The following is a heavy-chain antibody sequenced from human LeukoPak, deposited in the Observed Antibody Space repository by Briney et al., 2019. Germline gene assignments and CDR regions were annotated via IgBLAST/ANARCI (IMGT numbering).Heavy chain of an antibody. D-gene: IGHD5-18*01. CDR3: ARAPVDTAMVYFDY. CDR1: GFTFSSYW. CDR2: INSDGSST. V-gene: IGHV3-74*01. J-gene: IGHJ4*02. Sequence: GGSLRPSCAASGFTFSSYWMHWVRQAPGKGLVWFSRINSDGSSTSYADSVKGRFTISRDNAKNTLYLQMNSLRAEDTAVYYCARAPVDTAMVYFDYWGQGTLVTVSS.